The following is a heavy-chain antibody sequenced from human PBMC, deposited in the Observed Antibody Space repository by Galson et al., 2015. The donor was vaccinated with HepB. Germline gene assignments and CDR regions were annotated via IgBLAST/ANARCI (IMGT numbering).Heavy chain of an antibody. J-gene: IGHJ6*03. CDR2: IWYDGSNK. CDR1: GFTFSSYG. CDR3: AREVNYDYISGYYYYMDV. D-gene: IGHD3-16*01. V-gene: IGHV3-33*01. Sequence: SLRLSCAASGFTFSSYGMHWVRQAPGKGLEWVAVIWYDGSNKYYADSVKGRFTISRDNSKNTLYLQMNSLRAEDTAVYYCAREVNYDYISGYYYYMDVWGKGTTVTVSS.